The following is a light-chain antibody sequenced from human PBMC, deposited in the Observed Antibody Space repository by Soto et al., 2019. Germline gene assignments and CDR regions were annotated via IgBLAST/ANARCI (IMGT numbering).Light chain of an antibody. CDR2: EVT. V-gene: IGLV2-8*01. Sequence: QSVLTQPHSASGSPGQAVSISCTGTGSDVGTYNFVSWYQQHPGKAPKLLIYEVTKRPSGVPDRFSGSKSGNTASLTVSGLQAEDEAEYFCSSYTGDRHFYVFGTGTKVTVL. CDR1: GSDVGTYNF. CDR3: SSYTGDRHFYV. J-gene: IGLJ1*01.